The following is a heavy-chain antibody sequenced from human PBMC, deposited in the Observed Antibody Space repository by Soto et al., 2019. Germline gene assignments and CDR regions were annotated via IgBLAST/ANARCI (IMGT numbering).Heavy chain of an antibody. CDR1: GGSISSSSYY. J-gene: IGHJ4*02. CDR2: IYYSGST. CDR3: ARRIAYGDARGCVY. D-gene: IGHD4-17*01. V-gene: IGHV4-39*01. Sequence: QLQLQESGPGLVKPSETLSLTCTVSGGSISSSSYYWGWLRQPPGKGLEWIGSIYYSGSTYYNPSPKSRVTISIDTSKNQFSLKLSSVTAADTAVYYCARRIAYGDARGCVYWGQGTLVTVSS.